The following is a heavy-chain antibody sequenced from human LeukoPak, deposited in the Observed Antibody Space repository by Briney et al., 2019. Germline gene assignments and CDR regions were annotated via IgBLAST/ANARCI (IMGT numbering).Heavy chain of an antibody. D-gene: IGHD3-3*01. CDR3: ARTVTIFEVFIGYLDY. CDR1: GFTFSSYW. J-gene: IGHJ4*02. Sequence: GGSLRLSCAASGFTFSSYWMSWVRQAPGNGLEWVANIKQDESERSYVDSVKGRFTISRDTAKNSLYLQMNSLRAEDTAVYYCARTVTIFEVFIGYLDYWGQGTLVTVSS. CDR2: IKQDESER. V-gene: IGHV3-7*01.